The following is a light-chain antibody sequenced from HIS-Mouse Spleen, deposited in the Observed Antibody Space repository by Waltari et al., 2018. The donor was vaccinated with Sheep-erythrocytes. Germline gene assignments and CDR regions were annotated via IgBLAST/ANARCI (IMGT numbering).Light chain of an antibody. CDR2: EGS. CDR1: SSDVGSYNL. CDR3: CSYAGSSTPWV. V-gene: IGLV2-23*01. J-gene: IGLJ3*02. Sequence: QSALTQPASVSGSHGQSITISCTGTSSDVGSYNLVPWYQQHPGKAPKLMIYEGSKRPSGVSNRFSGSKSGNTASLTISGLQAEDEADYYCCSYAGSSTPWVFGGGTKLTVL.